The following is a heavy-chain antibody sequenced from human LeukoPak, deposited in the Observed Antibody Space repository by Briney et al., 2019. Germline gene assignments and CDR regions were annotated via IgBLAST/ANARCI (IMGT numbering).Heavy chain of an antibody. CDR1: GYTFTGYY. J-gene: IGHJ6*02. Sequence: ASVKVSCKASGYTFTGYYMHWVRQAPGQGLEWMGWINPNSGGTNYAQKFQGRVTMTRDTSISTAYMELSRLRSDDTAVYYCARAVPMVRGVIISYNYYGMDVWGQGTTVTVSS. V-gene: IGHV1-2*02. CDR2: INPNSGGT. CDR3: ARAVPMVRGVIISYNYYGMDV. D-gene: IGHD3-10*01.